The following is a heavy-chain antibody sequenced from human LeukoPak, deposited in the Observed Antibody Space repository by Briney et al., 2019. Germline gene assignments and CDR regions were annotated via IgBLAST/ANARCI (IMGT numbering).Heavy chain of an antibody. J-gene: IGHJ5*02. V-gene: IGHV4-59*12. CDR1: GGSISSYY. D-gene: IGHD6-19*01. CDR3: ARDRWSSGWYEYNWFDP. Sequence: SETLSLTCTVSGGSISSYYWAWIRQPPGKGLEWIGDIYYSGGTNYNPSLKSRVTMSVDTSKNQFSLKLSSVTAADTAVYYCARDRWSSGWYEYNWFDPWGQGTLVTVSS. CDR2: IYYSGGT.